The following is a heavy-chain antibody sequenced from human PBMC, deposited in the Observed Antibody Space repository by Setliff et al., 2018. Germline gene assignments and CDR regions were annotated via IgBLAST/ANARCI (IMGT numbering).Heavy chain of an antibody. J-gene: IGHJ5*02. CDR1: GVTFITYA. Sequence: GGSLRLSCAASGVTFITYAWSWVRQAPGKGLEWVATIGGNGVTTFYTDSVKGRFTISRENSKMYLQMDSLRAEDTALYYCAKSLRLASSGSYWFDPWGQGTLVTVS. CDR2: IGGNGVTT. D-gene: IGHD3-10*01. CDR3: AKSLRLASSGSYWFDP. V-gene: IGHV3-23*01.